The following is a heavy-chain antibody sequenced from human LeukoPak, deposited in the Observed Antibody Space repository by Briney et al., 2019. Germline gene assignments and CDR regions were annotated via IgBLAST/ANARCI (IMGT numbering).Heavy chain of an antibody. CDR2: IYYSGST. CDR3: ARDGSTLQYNWNDVAFDI. CDR1: GGSISSSSYY. Sequence: PSETLSLTCTVSGGSISSSSYYWGWIRQPPGKGLEWIGSIYYSGSTYYNPSPKSRVTISVDTSKNQFSLKLSSVTAADTAVYYCARDGSTLQYNWNDVAFDIWGQGTMVTVSS. V-gene: IGHV4-39*07. D-gene: IGHD1-1*01. J-gene: IGHJ3*02.